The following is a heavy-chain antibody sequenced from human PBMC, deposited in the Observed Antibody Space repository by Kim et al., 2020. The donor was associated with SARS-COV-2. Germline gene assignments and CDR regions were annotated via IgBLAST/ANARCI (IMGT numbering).Heavy chain of an antibody. D-gene: IGHD1-26*01. J-gene: IGHJ4*02. V-gene: IGHV3-23*01. Sequence: GGSTDYAGAVKGRFTISRYNSKNTLYLQMNSRRAEDTAVYYCVKRELRDNWGQGTLVTVSS. CDR3: VKRELRDN. CDR2: GGST.